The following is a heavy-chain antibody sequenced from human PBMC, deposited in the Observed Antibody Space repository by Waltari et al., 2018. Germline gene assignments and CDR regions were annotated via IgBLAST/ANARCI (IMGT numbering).Heavy chain of an antibody. CDR2: INPNSGGT. CDR1: GYTFTGYY. V-gene: IGHV1-2*06. Sequence: QVQLVQSGAEVKKPGASVKVSCKASGYTFTGYYMHWVRQAPGQGLEWMGRINPNSGGTNYAQKFQGRVTMTRDTSISTAYMELSRLRSDDTAVYYCARTTILTGYQREFDYWGQGTLVTVSS. D-gene: IGHD3-9*01. J-gene: IGHJ4*02. CDR3: ARTTILTGYQREFDY.